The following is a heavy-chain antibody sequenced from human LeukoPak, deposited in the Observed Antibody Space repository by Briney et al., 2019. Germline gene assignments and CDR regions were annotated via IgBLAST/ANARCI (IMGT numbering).Heavy chain of an antibody. Sequence: GGSLRLSCAASGFTFSSYGMHWVRQAPDKGLEWVAVIWYDGSNKYYADSVKGRFTISRDNSKNTLYLQMNSLRAEDTAVYYCARDEQPPGVSSGMDVWGQGTTVTVSS. CDR3: ARDEQPPGVSSGMDV. D-gene: IGHD6-13*01. V-gene: IGHV3-33*08. J-gene: IGHJ6*02. CDR1: GFTFSSYG. CDR2: IWYDGSNK.